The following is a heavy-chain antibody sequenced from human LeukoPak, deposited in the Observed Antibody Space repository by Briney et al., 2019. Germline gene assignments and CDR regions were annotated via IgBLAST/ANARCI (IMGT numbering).Heavy chain of an antibody. Sequence: SETLSLTCAVYGGSFSGYYWSWIRQPPGMGLEWIGSIYYTGNTYYNASLKSQVSISIDTSKNQFSLKLSSVTAADTAVYYCASVYYDILTGYYDDYWGQGTLVTVSS. CDR2: IYYTGNT. J-gene: IGHJ4*02. CDR1: GGSFSGYY. V-gene: IGHV4-34*01. D-gene: IGHD3-9*01. CDR3: ASVYYDILTGYYDDY.